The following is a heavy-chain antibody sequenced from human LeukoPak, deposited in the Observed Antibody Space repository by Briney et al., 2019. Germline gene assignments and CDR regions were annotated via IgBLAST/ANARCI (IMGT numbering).Heavy chain of an antibody. V-gene: IGHV4-34*01. CDR2: INHSGST. CDR3: ARGGIVVVPASWTGWFDP. Sequence: PSETLSLTCAVYGGSFSGYYWSWIRQPPGKGLEWIGEINHSGSTNYNPSLKSRVAISVDTSKNQFSLKLSSVTAADTAVYYCARGGIVVVPASWTGWFDPWGQGTLVTVSS. CDR1: GGSFSGYY. D-gene: IGHD2-2*01. J-gene: IGHJ5*02.